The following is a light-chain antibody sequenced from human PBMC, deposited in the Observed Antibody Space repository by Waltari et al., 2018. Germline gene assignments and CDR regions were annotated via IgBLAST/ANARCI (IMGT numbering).Light chain of an antibody. J-gene: IGKJ1*01. CDR3: QNNVRLPAT. CDR1: QSVSRS. CDR2: GAT. V-gene: IGKV3-20*01. Sequence: FVLTQSPGTLSLSPGGRATLSCRASQSVSRSFAWYQQKPGQAPKLLIYGATTRATGSLDRVTGSGSGTDFSLTISSLGPEDVAIYCGQNNVRLPATFGQGTKVEIK.